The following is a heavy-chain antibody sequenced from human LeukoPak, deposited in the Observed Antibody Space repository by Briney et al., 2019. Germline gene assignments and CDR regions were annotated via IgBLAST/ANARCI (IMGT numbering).Heavy chain of an antibody. CDR2: ISSSSSYI. Sequence: GGSLRLSCAASGFTFSSYDMHWVRQTTGKGLEWVSSISSSSSYIYYADSVKGRFTISRDNAKNSLYLQMNSLRAEDTAVYYCARDGSLITMVRGVDEGAYFDYWGQGTLVTVSS. CDR1: GFTFSSYD. CDR3: ARDGSLITMVRGVDEGAYFDY. V-gene: IGHV3-21*01. D-gene: IGHD3-10*01. J-gene: IGHJ4*02.